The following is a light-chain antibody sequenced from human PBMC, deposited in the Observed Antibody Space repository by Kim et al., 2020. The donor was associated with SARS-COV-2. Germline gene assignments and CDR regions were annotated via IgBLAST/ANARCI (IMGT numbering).Light chain of an antibody. CDR3: KQYASSPLT. CDR2: GAS. V-gene: IGKV3-20*01. CDR1: RSVSSSY. J-gene: IGKJ4*01. Sequence: EIVLTQSPGTLSLSPGERATLSCRASRSVSSSYLAWYQQKPGQAPRLLIYGASSRATGIPDRFSGSGSGTDFTLTISRLEPEDFAVYYCKQYASSPLTFGGGTKVDIK.